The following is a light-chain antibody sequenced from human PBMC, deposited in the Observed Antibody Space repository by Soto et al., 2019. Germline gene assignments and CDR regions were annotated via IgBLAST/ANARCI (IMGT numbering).Light chain of an antibody. J-gene: IGKJ5*01. CDR3: QQRSNWPT. V-gene: IGKV3-11*01. Sequence: EILLTQSPATLSLCPGEISTLCCRASQSVSSYLAWYQQKPGQAPRLLIYDASNRATGIPARFSGSGSGTDFTLTISSLEPEDFAVYYCQQRSNWPTFGQGTRLEIK. CDR1: QSVSSY. CDR2: DAS.